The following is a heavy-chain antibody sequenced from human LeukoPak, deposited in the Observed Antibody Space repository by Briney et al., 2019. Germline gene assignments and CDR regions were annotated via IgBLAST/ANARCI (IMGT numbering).Heavy chain of an antibody. Sequence: GGSLRLSCAASGFTFSSYAMTWVRQAPGRGLEWVSSISDRGNNTYYADSVKGRFTISRDCAKNTLYLQMNSLRAEDTAVYYCASEETTNGGWTPNYWGQGTLVTVSS. V-gene: IGHV3-23*01. CDR2: ISDRGNNT. J-gene: IGHJ4*02. D-gene: IGHD6-19*01. CDR1: GFTFSSYA. CDR3: ASEETTNGGWTPNY.